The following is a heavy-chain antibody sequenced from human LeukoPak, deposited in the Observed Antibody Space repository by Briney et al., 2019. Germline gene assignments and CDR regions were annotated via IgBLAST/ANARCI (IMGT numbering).Heavy chain of an antibody. Sequence: SETLSLTCAVYGGSFSGYYWSWIRQPPGKGLEWIGEINHSGSTNYNPSLKSRVTISVDTSKNQFSLKLSSVTAADTAVYYCARGYPGCGGDCYSDYWGQGTLVTVSS. CDR1: GGSFSGYY. V-gene: IGHV4-34*01. D-gene: IGHD2-21*02. CDR3: ARGYPGCGGDCYSDY. CDR2: INHSGST. J-gene: IGHJ4*02.